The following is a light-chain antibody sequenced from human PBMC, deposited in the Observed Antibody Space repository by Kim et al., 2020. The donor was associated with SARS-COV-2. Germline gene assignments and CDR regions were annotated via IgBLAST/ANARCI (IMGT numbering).Light chain of an antibody. Sequence: LSPGERPPLSCRTSPSVSSYLAWYQQKPGQAPRLLIYDASTRATGIPARFSGSGSGTDFTLTISSLEPEDFAVYYCQQRSTWPMYTFGQGTKLEI. CDR3: QQRSTWPMYT. CDR1: PSVSSY. V-gene: IGKV3-11*01. J-gene: IGKJ2*01. CDR2: DAS.